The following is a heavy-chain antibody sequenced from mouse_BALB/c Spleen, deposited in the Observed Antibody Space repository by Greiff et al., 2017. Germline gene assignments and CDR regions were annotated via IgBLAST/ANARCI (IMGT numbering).Heavy chain of an antibody. V-gene: IGHV7-3*02. CDR3: ASRYPWFAY. D-gene: IGHD2-12*01. CDR1: GFTFTDYY. Sequence: EVQVVESGGGLVQPGGSLRLSCATSGFTFTDYYMSWVRQPPGKALEWLGFIRNKANGYTTEYSASVKGRFTISRDNSQSILYLQMNTLRAEDSATYYCASRYPWFAYWGQGTLVTVSA. J-gene: IGHJ3*01. CDR2: IRNKANGYTT.